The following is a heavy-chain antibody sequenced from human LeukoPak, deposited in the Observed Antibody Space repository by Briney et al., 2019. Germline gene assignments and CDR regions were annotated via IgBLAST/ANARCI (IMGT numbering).Heavy chain of an antibody. Sequence: PGGSLRLSCAASGFTFSSYAMSWVRQAPGKGLEWVSAISGSGGSTYYADSVKGRFTISRDNSKNTLYLQMNSLRAEDTAVYYCARAPRTTIFGAQMDVWGQGTTVTVSS. D-gene: IGHD3-3*01. V-gene: IGHV3-23*01. CDR3: ARAPRTTIFGAQMDV. CDR2: ISGSGGST. J-gene: IGHJ6*02. CDR1: GFTFSSYA.